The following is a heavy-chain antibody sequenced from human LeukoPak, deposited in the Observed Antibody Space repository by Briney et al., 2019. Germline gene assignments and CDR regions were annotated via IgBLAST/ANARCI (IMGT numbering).Heavy chain of an antibody. J-gene: IGHJ4*02. CDR3: ARLDYGSGSEFDY. CDR2: INPSGGST. Sequence: ASVKVSCKASGYTFTSYGISWVRQAPGQGLEWMGIINPSGGSTSYAQKFQGRVTMTRDTSTSTVYMELSSLRSEDTAVYYCARLDYGSGSEFDYWGQGTLVTVSS. V-gene: IGHV1-46*01. D-gene: IGHD3-10*01. CDR1: GYTFTSYG.